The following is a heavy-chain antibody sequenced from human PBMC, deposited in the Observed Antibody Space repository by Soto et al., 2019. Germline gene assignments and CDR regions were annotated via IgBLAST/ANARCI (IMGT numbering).Heavy chain of an antibody. Sequence: QVQLVQSGAEVKKPGASVKVSCKASGYTFTSYAMHWVRQAPGQRLEWMGWINAGNGNTKYSQKFQGRVTITRDTSASTAYMELLSLRSEDTAVYYCARGPGGPDGPGDYWGQGTLVTVSS. J-gene: IGHJ4*02. CDR2: INAGNGNT. D-gene: IGHD2-15*01. CDR3: ARGPGGPDGPGDY. CDR1: GYTFTSYA. V-gene: IGHV1-3*01.